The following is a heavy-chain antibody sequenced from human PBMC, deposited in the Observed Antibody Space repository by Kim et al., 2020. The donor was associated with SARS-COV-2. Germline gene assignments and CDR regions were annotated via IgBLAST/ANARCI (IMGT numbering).Heavy chain of an antibody. D-gene: IGHD4-17*01. CDR1: GFTFSGSA. J-gene: IGHJ6*02. CDR2: IRSKGNSYAT. CDR3: TRHEGDYGDYGQHGMDV. V-gene: IGHV3-73*01. Sequence: GGSLRLSCVASGFTFSGSAMHWVRQASGKGLEWVGRIRSKGNSYATAYAASAKGRFTISRDDLKNTAYLQMNSLKTEDTAVYYCTRHEGDYGDYGQHGMDVWGQGTTVTVSS.